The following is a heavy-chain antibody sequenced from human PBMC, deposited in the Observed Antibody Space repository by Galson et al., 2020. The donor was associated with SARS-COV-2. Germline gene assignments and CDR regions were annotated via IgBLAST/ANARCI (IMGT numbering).Heavy chain of an antibody. D-gene: IGHD5-18*01. CDR1: GYTFTGYY. J-gene: IGHJ3*02. CDR3: ARDGTAMVTIVFDI. CDR2: INPNSGGT. V-gene: IGHV1-2*02. Sequence: ASETVSCTASGYTFTGYYMHWVRQAPGQGLEWMGWINPNSGGTNYAQKFQGRVTMTRDTSISIAYMELSRLRSDDTAVYYCARDGTAMVTIVFDIWGQGTMVTVSS.